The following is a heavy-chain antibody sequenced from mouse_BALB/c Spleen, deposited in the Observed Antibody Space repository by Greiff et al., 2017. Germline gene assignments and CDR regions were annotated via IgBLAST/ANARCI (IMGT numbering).Heavy chain of an antibody. V-gene: IGHV5-12-2*01. Sequence: EVQGVESGGGLVQPGGSLKLSCAASGFTFSSYTMSWVRQTPEKRLEWVAYISNGGGSTYYPDTVKGRFTISRDNAKNTLYLQMSSLKSEDTAMYYCARGTSAMDYWGQGTSVTVSS. CDR3: ARGTSAMDY. CDR1: GFTFSSYT. CDR2: ISNGGGST. D-gene: IGHD3-3*01. J-gene: IGHJ4*01.